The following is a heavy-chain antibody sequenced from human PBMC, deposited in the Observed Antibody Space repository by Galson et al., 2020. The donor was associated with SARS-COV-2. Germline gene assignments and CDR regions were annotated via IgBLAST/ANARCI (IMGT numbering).Heavy chain of an antibody. CDR1: GFTFSSYS. CDR2: ISSSSSTI. V-gene: IGHV3-48*04. D-gene: IGHD3-3*01. J-gene: IGHJ4*02. Sequence: GGSLRLSCAASGFTFSSYSMNWVRQAPGKGLEWVSYISSSSSTIYYADSVKGRFTISRDNAKNSLYLQMNSLRAEDTAVYYCARDLTPYYDFWSGYWEEGLFDYWGQGTLVTVSS. CDR3: ARDLTPYYDFWSGYWEEGLFDY.